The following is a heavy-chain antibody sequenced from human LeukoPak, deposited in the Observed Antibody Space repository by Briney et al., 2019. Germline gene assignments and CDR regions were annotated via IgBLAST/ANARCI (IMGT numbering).Heavy chain of an antibody. Sequence: GGSLRLSCAASGFTFISYWMHWVRQAPGKGLLWVSRINSDGRSTNYADSVKGRFTISRDNAKNTLNLQMNGLRAEDTALYYCARGNGDYVSLFDYWGQGTLVTVSS. J-gene: IGHJ4*02. D-gene: IGHD4-17*01. V-gene: IGHV3-74*01. CDR1: GFTFISYW. CDR3: ARGNGDYVSLFDY. CDR2: INSDGRST.